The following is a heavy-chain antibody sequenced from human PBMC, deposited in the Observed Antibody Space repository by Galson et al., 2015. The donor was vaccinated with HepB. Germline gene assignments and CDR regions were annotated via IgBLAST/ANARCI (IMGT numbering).Heavy chain of an antibody. CDR1: GFIFRHHA. J-gene: IGHJ5*02. Sequence: SLRLSCAGSGFIFRHHAMAWIRQAPGKGLEWVSGINGRGSTRSYSDAVKGRFSISRDNSKDTVFLQMENLRAEDTAVYYCVKEGSWFGGDWFDPWGQGALVTVS. V-gene: IGHV3-23*01. CDR3: VKEGSWFGGDWFDP. CDR2: INGRGSTR. D-gene: IGHD3-16*01.